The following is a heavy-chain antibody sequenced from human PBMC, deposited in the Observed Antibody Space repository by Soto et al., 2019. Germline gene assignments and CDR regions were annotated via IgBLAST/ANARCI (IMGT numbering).Heavy chain of an antibody. CDR1: GRSISTVNYC. CDR3: ALGPCGDKVVS. Sequence: PSETLSLTCTVSGRSISTVNYCWSWIHQPPDMGLEWIGHIYNGGSTYNNPSLESRVTMSVDTSKNQLSLTLSSVSAADTAVYYGALGPCGDKVVSCGQATRVTVAS. CDR2: IYNGGST. V-gene: IGHV4-30-4*01. J-gene: IGHJ4*02. D-gene: IGHD3-10*01.